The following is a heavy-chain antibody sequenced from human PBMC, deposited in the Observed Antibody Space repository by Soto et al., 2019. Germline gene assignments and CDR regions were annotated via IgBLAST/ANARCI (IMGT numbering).Heavy chain of an antibody. CDR2: IYPGDSDT. Sequence: PGESLKISCKGSGYSFTSYWIGWVRQMPGKGLEWMGIIYPGDSDTRYSPSFQGQVTISADKSISTAYLQMNSLKTEDTGIYYCTTDSYSTMIVARFDYWGHGTLVTVSS. V-gene: IGHV5-51*01. CDR1: GYSFTSYW. J-gene: IGHJ4*01. D-gene: IGHD3-22*01. CDR3: TTDSYSTMIVARFDY.